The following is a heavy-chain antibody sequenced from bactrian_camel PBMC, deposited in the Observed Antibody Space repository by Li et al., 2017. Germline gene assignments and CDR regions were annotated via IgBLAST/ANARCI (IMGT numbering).Heavy chain of an antibody. Sequence: HVQLVESGGGSVQAGGSLRLSCAASRYTDRGNCMGWFRQAPGKEREGVASIDISGSTNYANSVRGRFTISKDNAKNTVYLQMNNLKSEDTGMYYCVADYRCLRVEAVIPTPSGWYNYIGQGTQVTVS. CDR2: IDISGST. D-gene: IGHD1*01. CDR3: VADYRCLRVEAVIPTPSGWYNY. V-gene: IGHV3S53*01. CDR1: RYTDRGNC. J-gene: IGHJ4*01.